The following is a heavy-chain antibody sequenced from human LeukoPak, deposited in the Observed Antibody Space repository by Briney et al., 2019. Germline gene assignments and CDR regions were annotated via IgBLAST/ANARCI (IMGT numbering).Heavy chain of an antibody. CDR1: GFTFSSYW. CDR3: AREPWFGELLLGPAIDFDY. Sequence: GGSLRLSCAASGFTFSSYWMSWVRQAPGKGLEWVANIKQDGSEKYYVDSVKGRFTISRDNAKNSLYLQMDSLRAEDTAVYYCAREPWFGELLLGPAIDFDYWGQGTLVTVSS. V-gene: IGHV3-7*01. CDR2: IKQDGSEK. D-gene: IGHD3-10*01. J-gene: IGHJ4*02.